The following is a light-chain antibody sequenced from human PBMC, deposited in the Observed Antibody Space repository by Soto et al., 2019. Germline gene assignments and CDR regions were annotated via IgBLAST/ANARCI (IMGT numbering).Light chain of an antibody. J-gene: IGKJ1*01. CDR2: GAS. CDR3: QQYNNWPWT. CDR1: QSIISSY. Sequence: ETVFTQSPGTLSLSPGERAPLSCRASQSIISSYLGWYQQNPGQPPRLLIYGASSRPTGTPHSFSGSGSGTDFTLTISSLQSEDVAVYYCQQYNNWPWTFGQGTKVDI. V-gene: IGKV3-20*01.